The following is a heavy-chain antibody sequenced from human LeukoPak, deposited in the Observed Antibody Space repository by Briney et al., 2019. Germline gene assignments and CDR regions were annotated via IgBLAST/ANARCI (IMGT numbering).Heavy chain of an antibody. CDR3: KWELDVYYGKDV. V-gene: IGHV3-15*01. CDR2: MKSLGSGGTS. Sequence: GGSLRLSCAAPGFKFSDAWMSWVRQAPGKGLEWVGRMKSLGSGGTSDYAAPVKGRFSISRDDSKNTVYLHMYTLKTEDTAVYYCKWELDVYYGKDVWGQGTTVTVSS. J-gene: IGHJ6*02. D-gene: IGHD1-26*01. CDR1: GFKFSDAW.